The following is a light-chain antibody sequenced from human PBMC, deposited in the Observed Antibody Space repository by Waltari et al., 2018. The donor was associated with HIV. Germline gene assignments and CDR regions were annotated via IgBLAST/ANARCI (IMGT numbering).Light chain of an antibody. CDR3: QQYYSTPYT. V-gene: IGKV4-1*01. Sequence: DIVMNQSPDSLAVSLGERATIHCKSSQSVLYSSNNKNYLAWHQQKPGQPPKLPIYWASTRESGVPDRFSGSGSGTDFTLTISSLQAEDVAVYYCQQYYSTPYTFGQGTKLEIK. CDR1: QSVLYSSNNKNY. CDR2: WAS. J-gene: IGKJ2*01.